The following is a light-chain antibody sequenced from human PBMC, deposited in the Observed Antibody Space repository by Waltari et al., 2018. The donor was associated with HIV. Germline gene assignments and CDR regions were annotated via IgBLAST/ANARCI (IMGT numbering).Light chain of an antibody. Sequence: DLQLTQSPSSVSLSVGDRVTITCQATQDIKRNLNWYQQKPGKAPRLMVYDGVRLEEGVTSRFSGSGSGTDYSLTIDDLQPEDIGIYYCVQYDNLPYSFGRGTKVVVK. CDR3: VQYDNLPYS. J-gene: IGKJ2*01. CDR2: DGV. CDR1: QDIKRN. V-gene: IGKV1-33*01.